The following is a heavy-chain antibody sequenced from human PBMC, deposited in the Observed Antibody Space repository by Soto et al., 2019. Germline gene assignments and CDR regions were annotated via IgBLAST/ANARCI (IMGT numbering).Heavy chain of an antibody. CDR3: ARDQEVGAVTAILYY. Sequence: GGSLRLSCAASGFTFTGYEMNRVRQAPGKGLEWVSYISAIGSTKFYADSVRGRFTISRDKSKNTLYLQMNSLRAEDTAVYYCARDQEVGAVTAILYYWGQGTLVTVSS. D-gene: IGHD2-21*02. CDR2: ISAIGSTK. J-gene: IGHJ4*02. CDR1: GFTFTGYE. V-gene: IGHV3-48*03.